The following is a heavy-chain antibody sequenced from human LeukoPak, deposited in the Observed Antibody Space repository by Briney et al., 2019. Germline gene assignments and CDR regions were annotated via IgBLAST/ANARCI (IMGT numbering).Heavy chain of an antibody. CDR3: ARLDYGGSSVYFDY. CDR1: GGSISSGGYY. D-gene: IGHD4-23*01. CDR2: IYYSGST. V-gene: IGHV4-31*03. Sequence: PSQTLSLTCTVSGGSISSGGYYWSWIRQHPGKGLEWIGYIYYSGSTYYNPSLKSRVTISVDTSKNQFSLKLSSVTAADTAVYYCARLDYGGSSVYFDYWGQGTLVTVSS. J-gene: IGHJ4*02.